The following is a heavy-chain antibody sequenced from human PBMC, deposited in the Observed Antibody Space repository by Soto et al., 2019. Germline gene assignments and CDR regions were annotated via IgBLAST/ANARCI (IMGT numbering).Heavy chain of an antibody. CDR2: IYYSGST. CDR3: ARHYPGEDYYDSSGYYYFRGPDYYYYGMGV. CDR1: GGSISSYY. J-gene: IGHJ6*02. Sequence: SETLSLTCTVSGGSISSYYWSWIRRPPGKGLEWIGYIYYSGSTNYNPSLKSRVTISVDTSKNQFSLKLSSVTAADTAVYYCARHYPGEDYYDSSGYYYFRGPDYYYYGMGVWGQGTTVT. V-gene: IGHV4-59*01. D-gene: IGHD3-22*01.